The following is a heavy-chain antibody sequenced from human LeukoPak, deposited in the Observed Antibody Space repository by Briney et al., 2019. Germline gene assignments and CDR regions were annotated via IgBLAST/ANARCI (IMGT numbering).Heavy chain of an antibody. J-gene: IGHJ4*02. CDR1: GYSFASYW. V-gene: IGHV5-51*01. Sequence: GESLKISSKGSGYSFASYWIGWVRQMPGKGVEWMGIICPADSDTTYNPSFQGQLTNSADKSISTAYLQWSSLNAADTAMYYCARRVTDYYDSRWYFDYWGQGTLVTVSS. CDR3: ARRVTDYYDSRWYFDY. CDR2: ICPADSDT. D-gene: IGHD3-22*01.